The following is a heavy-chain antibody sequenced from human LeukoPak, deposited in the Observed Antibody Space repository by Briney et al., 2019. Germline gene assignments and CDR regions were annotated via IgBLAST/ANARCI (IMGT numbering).Heavy chain of an antibody. Sequence: ASVEVSCKASGYTFTGYYMHWVRQAPGQGLEWMGWINPNSGGTNYTQKFQGRVTMTRDTSISTAYMELSRLRSDDTAVYYCARGGALYDSSGYASGDYFDYWGQGTLVTVSS. CDR1: GYTFTGYY. J-gene: IGHJ4*02. CDR2: INPNSGGT. V-gene: IGHV1-2*02. D-gene: IGHD3-22*01. CDR3: ARGGALYDSSGYASGDYFDY.